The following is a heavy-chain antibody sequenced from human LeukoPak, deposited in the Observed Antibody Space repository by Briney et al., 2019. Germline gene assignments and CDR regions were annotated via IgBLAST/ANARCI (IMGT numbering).Heavy chain of an antibody. CDR3: AGRFPDSSNWDFDH. J-gene: IGHJ4*02. Sequence: SETLSLTCTVSGGSIISSTYYWGWIRQPPGKGLEWIGSIYYTGSTFYNPSLKSRVTISIDTSKNQFSVKLNSVTAADTAVYYCAGRFPDSSNWDFDHWGQGTLVTVSS. D-gene: IGHD6-13*01. CDR2: IYYTGST. V-gene: IGHV4-39*01. CDR1: GGSIISSTYY.